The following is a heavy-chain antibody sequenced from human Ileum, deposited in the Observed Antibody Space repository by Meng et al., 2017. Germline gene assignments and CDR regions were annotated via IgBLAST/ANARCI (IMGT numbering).Heavy chain of an antibody. Sequence: QVQLVQVGGEVKKPGASVKVSCKASGYTFTSYAMQWVRQAPGQRLEWMGWINAGNGNTKYSQKFQGRVTITRDTSASTAYMELSSLRSEDTAVYYCARAYCSGGSCSFDYWGQGTLVTVSS. CDR3: ARAYCSGGSCSFDY. J-gene: IGHJ4*02. CDR1: GYTFTSYA. V-gene: IGHV1-3*01. D-gene: IGHD2-15*01. CDR2: INAGNGNT.